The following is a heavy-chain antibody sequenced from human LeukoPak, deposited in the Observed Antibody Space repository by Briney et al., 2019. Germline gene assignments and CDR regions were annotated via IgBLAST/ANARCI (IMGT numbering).Heavy chain of an antibody. D-gene: IGHD3-10*01. V-gene: IGHV4-39*01. J-gene: IGHJ5*02. CDR3: ARNVSMVRGVTRLNWFDP. Sequence: SETLSLTCTVAGGSMSSSNYYWGWIRQPPGEGLAWIGSIYYSGSTHYNPSLKSRVTISVDTSKKQFFLKLSSVTAADTAVYYCARNVSMVRGVTRLNWFDPWGQGTLVTVSS. CDR2: IYYSGST. CDR1: GGSMSSSNYY.